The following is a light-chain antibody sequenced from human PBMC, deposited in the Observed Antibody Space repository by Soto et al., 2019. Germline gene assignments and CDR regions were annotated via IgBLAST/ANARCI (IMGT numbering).Light chain of an antibody. Sequence: EIVLTQSPGTLPPSPGERATLSCRASQSVPRSYLAWYQQKPGQAPRLLIYGASSRATGIPDRFSGSGSGTDFTLTISSLEPEDFAVYYCQQYGSSPRTFGQGTKLDIK. CDR2: GAS. J-gene: IGKJ1*01. CDR1: QSVPRSY. V-gene: IGKV3-20*01. CDR3: QQYGSSPRT.